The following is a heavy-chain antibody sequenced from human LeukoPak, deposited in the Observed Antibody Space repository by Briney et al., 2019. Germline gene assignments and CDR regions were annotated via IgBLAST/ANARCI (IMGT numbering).Heavy chain of an antibody. J-gene: IGHJ5*02. D-gene: IGHD1-26*01. CDR2: MNPNSGNT. CDR1: GYAFTSYD. V-gene: IGHV1-8*01. Sequence: ASVKVFCKASGYAFTSYDINWVRQATGQGLEWMGWMNPNSGNTGYAQKFQGRVTMTRNTSISTAYMELSSLRSEDTAVYYCARVVGATIRFDPWGQGTLVTVSS. CDR3: ARVVGATIRFDP.